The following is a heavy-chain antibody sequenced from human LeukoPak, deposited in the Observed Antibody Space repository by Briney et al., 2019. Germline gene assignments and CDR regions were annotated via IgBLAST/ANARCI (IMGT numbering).Heavy chain of an antibody. D-gene: IGHD3-22*01. J-gene: IGHJ4*02. V-gene: IGHV4-31*03. Sequence: SQTLSLTCTVSGGSISSGGYYWSWIRQHPGKGLEWVGYIYYSGSTYYNPSLKSRVTISVDTSKNQFSLKLSSVTAADTAVYYCARQWYYYDSSGYYSSLGPLYYFDYWGQGTLVTVSS. CDR2: IYYSGST. CDR3: ARQWYYYDSSGYYSSLGPLYYFDY. CDR1: GGSISSGGYY.